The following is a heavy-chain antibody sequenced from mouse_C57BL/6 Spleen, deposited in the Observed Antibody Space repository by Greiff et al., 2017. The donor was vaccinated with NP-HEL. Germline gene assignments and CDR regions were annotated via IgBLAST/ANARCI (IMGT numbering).Heavy chain of an antibody. D-gene: IGHD1-1*02. V-gene: IGHV1-55*01. Sequence: QVHVKQPGAELVKPGASVKMSCKASGYTFTSYWITWVKQRPGQGLEWIGDIYPGSGSTNYNEKFKSKATLTVDTSSSTAYMQLSSLTSEDSAVYYCARWGGYYFDYWGQGTTLTVSS. CDR3: ARWGGYYFDY. CDR2: IYPGSGST. J-gene: IGHJ2*01. CDR1: GYTFTSYW.